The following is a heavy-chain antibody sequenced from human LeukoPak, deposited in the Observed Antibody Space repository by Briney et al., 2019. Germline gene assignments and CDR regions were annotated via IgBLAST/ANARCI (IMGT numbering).Heavy chain of an antibody. D-gene: IGHD2-21*02. V-gene: IGHV1-69*13. CDR1: GYTFTAYY. J-gene: IGHJ4*02. CDR3: ARGRGDILAYCSGDCYLFDS. Sequence: GASVKVSCKASGYTFTAYYMHWVRQAPGQGPEWMGAIMPSIGTSKYSEKFQGRLTITADESTSTAYMELSRLRSGDTAVYYCARGRGDILAYCSGDCYLFDSWGQGTLVTVSS. CDR2: IMPSIGTS.